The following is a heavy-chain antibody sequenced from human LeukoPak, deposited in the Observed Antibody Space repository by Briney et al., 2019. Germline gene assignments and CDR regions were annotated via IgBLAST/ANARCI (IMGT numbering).Heavy chain of an antibody. V-gene: IGHV4-34*01. CDR1: GGSFSGYY. J-gene: IGHJ5*02. CDR2: INHSGST. Sequence: SETLSLTCAVYGGSFSGYYWSWIRQPPGKGLECIGEINHSGSTNYNPHLMSRVPVSADTHKNQFSLKLSSVTAADTAVYYCARAPPRPYYYGSGGYPNWFDPGGQGTLVTVSS. CDR3: ARAPPRPYYYGSGGYPNWFDP. D-gene: IGHD3-10*01.